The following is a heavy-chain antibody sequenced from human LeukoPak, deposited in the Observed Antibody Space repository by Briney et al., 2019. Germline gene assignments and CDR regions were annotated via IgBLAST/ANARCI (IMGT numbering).Heavy chain of an antibody. Sequence: GGSLRLSCAASGFTFSNYGLHWVRQAPGKGLEWVALIVYDGSNKYYADSVKGRFTISRDNSKNTLYLQMNSLRPEDTAVYYCAKDSGTLWVDYYYRDLWGKGTTVTVSS. V-gene: IGHV3-30-3*01. J-gene: IGHJ6*03. D-gene: IGHD1-26*01. CDR2: IVYDGSNK. CDR1: GFTFSNYG. CDR3: AKDSGTLWVDYYYRDL.